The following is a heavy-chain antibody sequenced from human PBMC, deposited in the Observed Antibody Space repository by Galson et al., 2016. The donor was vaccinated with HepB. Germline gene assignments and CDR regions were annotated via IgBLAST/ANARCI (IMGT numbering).Heavy chain of an antibody. J-gene: IGHJ4*02. CDR1: GYTFRNSW. Sequence: QSGAEVKKPGESLKISCQASGYTFRNSWIGWVRQMPEKGLEWMGMIFPGDSDATYRPSFQGQVTIPADKSLSTAYLQWDSLQASDTAIYYGLKTSKGVWADYWGQGTLVIVSS. CDR2: IFPGDSDA. CDR3: LKTSKGVWADY. D-gene: IGHD3-16*01. V-gene: IGHV5-51*01.